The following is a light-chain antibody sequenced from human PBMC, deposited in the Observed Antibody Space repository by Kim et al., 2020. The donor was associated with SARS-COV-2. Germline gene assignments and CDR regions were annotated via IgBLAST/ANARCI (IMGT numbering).Light chain of an antibody. CDR3: DSRDNSGNQ. CDR2: GKN. CDR1: RLSFYY. V-gene: IGLV3-19*01. J-gene: IGLJ3*02. Sequence: ALGQTVRITCQGDRLSFYYASWYQHKPGQAPMLVMYGKNHRPSGIPDRFSGSSSGSTASLTITGAQAEDEADYYCDSRDNSGNQFGGGTQLTVL.